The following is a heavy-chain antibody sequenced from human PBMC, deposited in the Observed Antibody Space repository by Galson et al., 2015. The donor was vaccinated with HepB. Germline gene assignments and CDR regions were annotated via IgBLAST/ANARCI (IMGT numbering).Heavy chain of an antibody. CDR3: AKVGPHDAFDV. V-gene: IGHV3-23*01. CDR2: VSGSGGST. J-gene: IGHJ3*01. Sequence: SLRLSCAASGFTFNNYAMNWARQLPGRGLEWVSAVSGSGGSTYYTGSVKGRFTVSRDNLKNTLFLQMNSLRVEDTAVYYCAKVGPHDAFDVWGQGTTVTVSS. D-gene: IGHD3-16*01. CDR1: GFTFNNYA.